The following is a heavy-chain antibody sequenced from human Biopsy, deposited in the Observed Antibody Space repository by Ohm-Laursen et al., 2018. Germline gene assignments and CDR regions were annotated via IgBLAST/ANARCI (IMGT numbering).Heavy chain of an antibody. CDR2: IYHPGST. J-gene: IGHJ4*02. CDR1: RDSISNYH. Sequence: SAPLSLTCTVSRDSISNYHWTWIRQSPGQGLEWIGYIYHPGSTNYNPSVKSRVTISVDTSKNQFSLKLNSVTAADTAVYYCARVPHFDYWGQGILVTVSS. CDR3: ARVPHFDY. V-gene: IGHV4-59*01.